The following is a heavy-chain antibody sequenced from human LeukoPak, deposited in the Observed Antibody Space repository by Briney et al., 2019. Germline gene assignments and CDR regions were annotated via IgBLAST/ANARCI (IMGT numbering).Heavy chain of an antibody. CDR2: IYYTGST. V-gene: IGHV4-59*12. CDR3: ASPYDTSASYPLNY. Sequence: SETLSLTCTVSGGSISSYYWSWIRQPPGKGLEWIGSIYYTGSTYYNPPLKSRLTISLDTSKNQLSLRLSSVSAADTAVYYCASPYDTSASYPLNYWGQGTLVTVSS. J-gene: IGHJ4*02. D-gene: IGHD3-22*01. CDR1: GGSISSYY.